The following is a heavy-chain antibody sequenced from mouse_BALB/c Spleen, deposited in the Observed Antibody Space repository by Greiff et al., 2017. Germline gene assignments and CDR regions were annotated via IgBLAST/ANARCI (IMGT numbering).Heavy chain of an antibody. CDR1: GYTFTSYW. CDR2: IYPSDSYT. J-gene: IGHJ2*01. D-gene: IGHD1-1*01. V-gene: IGHV1-69*02. CDR3: TSGSDFDY. Sequence: QVQLQQPGAELVRPGASVKLSCKASGYTFTSYWINWVKQRPGQGLEWIGNIYPSDSYTNYNQKFKDKATLTVDKSSRTAYMQLSSPTSEDSAVYYLTSGSDFDYWGQGTTLTVSS.